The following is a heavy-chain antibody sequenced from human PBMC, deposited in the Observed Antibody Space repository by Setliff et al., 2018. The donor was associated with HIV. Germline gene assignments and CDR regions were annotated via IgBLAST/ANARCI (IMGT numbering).Heavy chain of an antibody. V-gene: IGHV4-38-2*01. CDR2: IFHSGST. CDR3: ARHYGIYDSSEGYFDN. J-gene: IGHJ4*02. Sequence: SETLSLTCAVSGYSISRGYYWGWIRQPPGKGLEWIGSIFHSGSTYCNPSLKSRVTISVDTSKNQFSLKLSSVTAADSAVYYCARHYGIYDSSEGYFDNWGQGTLVTVSS. D-gene: IGHD3-22*01. CDR1: GYSISRGYY.